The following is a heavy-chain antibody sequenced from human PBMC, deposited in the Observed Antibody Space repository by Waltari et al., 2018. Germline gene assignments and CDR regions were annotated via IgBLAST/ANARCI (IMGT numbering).Heavy chain of an antibody. CDR3: ARDFGFYSLNY. J-gene: IGHJ4*02. V-gene: IGHV3-7*01. D-gene: IGHD3-3*01. CDR2: IKQDGSQE. CDR1: GFTFRNYW. Sequence: EVQMVESGGGLVQPGGSLRLSCVGSGFTFRNYWVGWVRQAPGKGLEWVGKIKQDGSQEDYVDSVKGRFTISRDNAKNSLYLQMNSLRVEDTAVYYCARDFGFYSLNYWGQGTLVTVSS.